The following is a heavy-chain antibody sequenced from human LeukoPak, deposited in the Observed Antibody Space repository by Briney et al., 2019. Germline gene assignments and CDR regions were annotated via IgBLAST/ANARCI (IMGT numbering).Heavy chain of an antibody. CDR3: ARASYYYDSSGYYFNWFDP. V-gene: IGHV1-69*05. CDR1: GGTFSSYA. D-gene: IGHD3-22*01. CDR2: IIPIFGTA. J-gene: IGHJ5*02. Sequence: SVKVPCKASGGTFSSYAISWVRQAPGQGLEWMGGIIPIFGTANYAQKFQGRVTITTDESTSTAYMELSSLRSEDTAVYYCARASYYYDSSGYYFNWFDPWGQGTLVTVSS.